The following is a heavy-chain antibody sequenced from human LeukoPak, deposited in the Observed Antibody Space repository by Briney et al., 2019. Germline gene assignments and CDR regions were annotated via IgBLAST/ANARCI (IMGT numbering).Heavy chain of an antibody. CDR2: ISGSGGST. Sequence: GGSLRLSCAASGFTFSSYAMSWVRQAPGKGLEWVSAISGSGGSTYYADSVKGRFTISRDNSKNTLYLQMNSLRAEDTAVYYSARAIAQWLDGDYYYYYYVDVWGKGTTVTVSS. CDR3: ARAIAQWLDGDYYYYYYVDV. V-gene: IGHV3-23*01. J-gene: IGHJ6*03. CDR1: GFTFSSYA. D-gene: IGHD6-19*01.